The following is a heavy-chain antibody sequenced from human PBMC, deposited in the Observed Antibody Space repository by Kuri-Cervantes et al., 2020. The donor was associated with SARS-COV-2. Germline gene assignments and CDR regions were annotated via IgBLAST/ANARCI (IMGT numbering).Heavy chain of an antibody. J-gene: IGHJ6*02. CDR2: ISGSGGST. V-gene: IGHV3-23*01. Sequence: GGSLRLSCAASGFTFSSYAMSWVRQAPGKGLEWVSAISGSGGSTYYADSVKGRFTISRDNSKNTLYLQMTSLRADDTAVYYCAKSMTTLVYYFGLDVWGQGTTVTVSS. CDR1: GFTFSSYA. CDR3: AKSMTTLVYYFGLDV. D-gene: IGHD4-11*01.